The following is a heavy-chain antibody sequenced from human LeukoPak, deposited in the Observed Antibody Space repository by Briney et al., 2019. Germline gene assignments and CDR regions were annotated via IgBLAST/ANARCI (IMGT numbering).Heavy chain of an antibody. CDR1: GFTFSSYI. CDR2: ISSSSSYI. CDR3: ARDSCSGGSCYSDPNAFDI. Sequence: GGSLRLSWAASGFTFSSYIMNWVRQAPGKRLEWVSSISSSSSYIYYADSLKGRFTISRDNAKNSLYLQMNSLRADDTAVYYCARDSCSGGSCYSDPNAFDIWGQGTMVAVSS. D-gene: IGHD2-15*01. J-gene: IGHJ3*02. V-gene: IGHV3-21*01.